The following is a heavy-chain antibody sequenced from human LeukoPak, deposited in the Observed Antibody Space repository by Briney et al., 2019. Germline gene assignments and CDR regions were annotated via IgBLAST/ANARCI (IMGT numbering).Heavy chain of an antibody. CDR1: GYTFTSYG. CDR2: ISAYNGNT. V-gene: IGHV1-18*01. D-gene: IGHD3-22*01. J-gene: IGHJ4*02. Sequence: ASVKVSCKASGYTFTSYGISWVRQAPGQGLEWMGWISAYNGNTNYAQKLQGRVTMTTDTSTNTAYMELRSLRSDDTAVYYCARLEYYYDSSGYYSIDYWGQGTLVTVSS. CDR3: ARLEYYYDSSGYYSIDY.